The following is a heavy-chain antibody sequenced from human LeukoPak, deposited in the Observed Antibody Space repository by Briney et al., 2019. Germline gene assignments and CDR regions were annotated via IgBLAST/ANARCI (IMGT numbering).Heavy chain of an antibody. CDR1: GYTFTGYY. CDR3: ARIGPQPSDRGTDY. J-gene: IGHJ4*02. V-gene: IGHV1-2*02. Sequence: ASVKVSCKASGYTFTGYYMHWVRQAPGQGLEWMGWINPNSGGRNYAQKFQGRVTMTRDTSISTAYMELSRLRSDDTAVYYCARIGPQPSDRGTDYWGQGTLVTVSS. D-gene: IGHD1-1*01. CDR2: INPNSGGR.